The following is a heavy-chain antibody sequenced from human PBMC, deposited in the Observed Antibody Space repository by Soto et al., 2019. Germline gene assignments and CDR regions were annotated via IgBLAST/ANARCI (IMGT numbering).Heavy chain of an antibody. CDR3: ARVAGLVAVAGHLDY. CDR1: GGTFSSYA. Sequence: SVKVSCKASGGTFSSYAISWVRQAPGQGLEWMGGIIPIFGTANYAQKFQGRVTITADESTSTAYMELSSLRSEDTAVYYCARVAGLVAVAGHLDYWGQGTLVTVLL. CDR2: IIPIFGTA. D-gene: IGHD6-19*01. J-gene: IGHJ4*02. V-gene: IGHV1-69*13.